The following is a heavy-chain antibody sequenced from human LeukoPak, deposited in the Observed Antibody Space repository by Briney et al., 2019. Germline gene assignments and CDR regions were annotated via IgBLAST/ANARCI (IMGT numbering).Heavy chain of an antibody. D-gene: IGHD5-18*01. CDR2: ISTSGTII. Sequence: GGSLRLSCAVSGFTFSSYEMNWVRQAPGKGLEWVSYISTSGTIIYYADSVKGRFTISRDNAKNSLYLQMNSLRAEDTAVYYCARDSGHVDTAMAHDYWGQGTLVTVSS. V-gene: IGHV3-48*03. J-gene: IGHJ4*02. CDR3: ARDSGHVDTAMAHDY. CDR1: GFTFSSYE.